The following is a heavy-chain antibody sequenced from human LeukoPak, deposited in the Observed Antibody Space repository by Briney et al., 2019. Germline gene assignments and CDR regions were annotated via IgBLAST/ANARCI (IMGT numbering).Heavy chain of an antibody. V-gene: IGHV1-69*02. Sequence: SVTVSFTSSVSTFTNYNVHWVRHAPGQGLEWMVRIIPLLDIAHYTQKFQGRVTISVDKSTSTAYMKLNSLTFEDTAVYTCARADTAYMGLSAFHIWGQGTLVTVSS. D-gene: IGHD5-18*01. CDR3: ARADTAYMGLSAFHI. J-gene: IGHJ3*02. CDR1: VSTFTNYN. CDR2: IIPLLDIA.